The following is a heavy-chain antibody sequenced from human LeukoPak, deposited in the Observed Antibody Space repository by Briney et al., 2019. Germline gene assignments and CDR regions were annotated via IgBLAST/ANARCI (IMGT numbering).Heavy chain of an antibody. CDR2: ITVSSTYT. V-gene: IGHV3-11*05. CDR3: ARDRGVYCGGDCDHYYFDY. D-gene: IGHD2-21*02. J-gene: IGHJ4*02. CDR1: GFTFSSYA. Sequence: GGSLRLSCAASGFTFSSYAMNWIRQAPGKGLEWLSKITVSSTYTNYADSVKGRFTISRDNAKNSLYLQMNSLRAEDTAVYYCARDRGVYCGGDCDHYYFDYWGQGTLVTVSS.